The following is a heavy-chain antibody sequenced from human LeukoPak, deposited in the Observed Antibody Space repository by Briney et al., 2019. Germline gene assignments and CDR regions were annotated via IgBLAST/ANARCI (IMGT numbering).Heavy chain of an antibody. V-gene: IGHV1-8*01. CDR2: MNPNNGNT. CDR3: ARSLPRMVAGRSYGMDV. J-gene: IGHJ6*02. CDR1: GYTFTSYD. Sequence: GASVKVSCKASGYTFTSYDINWVRQATGPRREWMGWMNPNNGNTGYAQKFQGRVTMTRNTSISTAYMELSSLRSEDTAVYYCARSLPRMVAGRSYGMDVWGQGTTVTVSS. D-gene: IGHD6-19*01.